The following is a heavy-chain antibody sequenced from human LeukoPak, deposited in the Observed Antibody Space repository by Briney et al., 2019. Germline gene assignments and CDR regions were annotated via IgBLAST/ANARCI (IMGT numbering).Heavy chain of an antibody. Sequence: SETLSLTCTVSGGSISSSSYYWGWIRQPPGKGLEWIGSIYYSGSTYYNPSLKSRVTISVDTSKNQFSLKLSSVTAADTAVYYCARDDGYYDSSGSFDYWGQGTLVTVSS. CDR2: IYYSGST. J-gene: IGHJ4*02. CDR1: GGSISSSSYY. CDR3: ARDDGYYDSSGSFDY. D-gene: IGHD3-22*01. V-gene: IGHV4-39*07.